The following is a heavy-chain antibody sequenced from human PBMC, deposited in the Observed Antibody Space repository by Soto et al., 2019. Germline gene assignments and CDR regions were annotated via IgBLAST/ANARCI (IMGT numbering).Heavy chain of an antibody. V-gene: IGHV4-34*01. Sequence: PSEPLSLTCAVYGGSFSGYYWSWIRQPPGKGLEWIGEINHSGSTNYNPSLKSRVTISVDTSKNQFSLKLSSVTAADTAVYYCARAVPAAYFDYWGQGTLVTVSS. CDR3: ARAVPAAYFDY. J-gene: IGHJ4*02. CDR2: INHSGST. D-gene: IGHD2-2*01. CDR1: GGSFSGYY.